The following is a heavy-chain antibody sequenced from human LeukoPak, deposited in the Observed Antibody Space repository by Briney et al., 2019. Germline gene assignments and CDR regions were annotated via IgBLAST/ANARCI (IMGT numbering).Heavy chain of an antibody. CDR3: ARDQDIVVVVAALRQREMGGFDP. CDR2: MNPKSGNI. Sequence: RASVKVSCKASGYTFTNYDINWVRQATGQGPEWMGWMNPKSGNIGYAQKFQGRVTMTRNTSISTAYMELSSLRSDDTAVYYCARDQDIVVVVAALRQREMGGFDPWGQGTLVTVSS. J-gene: IGHJ5*02. V-gene: IGHV1-8*01. D-gene: IGHD2-15*01. CDR1: GYTFTNYD.